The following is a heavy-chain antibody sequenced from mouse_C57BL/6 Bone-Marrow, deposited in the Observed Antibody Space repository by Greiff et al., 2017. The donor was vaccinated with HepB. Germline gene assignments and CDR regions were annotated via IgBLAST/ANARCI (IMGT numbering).Heavy chain of an antibody. CDR2: IYTRSGNT. J-gene: IGHJ3*01. V-gene: IGHV1-81*01. Sequence: QVQLQQSGAELVRPGASVKLSCKASGYTFTSYGISWVKQRTGKGLEWIGEIYTRSGNTYYNEKFKGKATLTADKSSSTAYMELRSLTSEDSAVYSCGRGGWFAYWGQGTLVTVSA. CDR1: GYTFTSYG. CDR3: GRGGWFAY.